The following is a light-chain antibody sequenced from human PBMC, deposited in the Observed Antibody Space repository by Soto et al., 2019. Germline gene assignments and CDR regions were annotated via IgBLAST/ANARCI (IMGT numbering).Light chain of an antibody. V-gene: IGKV3D-15*03. CDR2: GAS. CDR3: QQYSVWPLT. Sequence: ELVLTQSPSTPSVSPRERAFLSCRASQSVSNNLAWYQQKPGQPPRLLHFGASIRSTVITARFSGSGSEAEFALSISTLQSEDCALYYCQQYSVWPLTSGGGTQVESK. J-gene: IGKJ4*01. CDR1: QSVSNN.